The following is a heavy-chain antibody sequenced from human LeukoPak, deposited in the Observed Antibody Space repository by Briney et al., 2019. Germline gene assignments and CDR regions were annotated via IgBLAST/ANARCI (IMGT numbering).Heavy chain of an antibody. CDR1: GFTFISYS. J-gene: IGHJ4*02. D-gene: IGHD3-10*01. V-gene: IGHV3-21*01. CDR2: VSSTGGYI. CDR3: ARGSAMVRKNYFDY. Sequence: GGSLRLSCAASGFTFISYSVNWDRQAPGKGLEWVSSVSSTGGYIYYEDSLKGRFTISRDNAKNSLYLQMNSLRVEDTAVYYCARGSAMVRKNYFDYWGQGTLVTVSS.